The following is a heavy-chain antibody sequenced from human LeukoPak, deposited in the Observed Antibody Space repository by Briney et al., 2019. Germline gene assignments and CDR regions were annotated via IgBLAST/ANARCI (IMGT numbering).Heavy chain of an antibody. CDR2: ITRSGGST. J-gene: IGHJ4*02. V-gene: IGHV3-23*01. CDR1: GFSFNNYA. CDR3: AKAGEYCPDGSCYSENYYFDY. Sequence: GGSLRLSCEASGFSFNNYAVTWVRQAPGRGLEWVSGITRSGGSTYYSVKGRFTISRDNSKNTLFLQMSNLRAEDTAVYYCAKAGEYCPDGSCYSENYYFDYWGQGTLVTVSS. D-gene: IGHD2-15*01.